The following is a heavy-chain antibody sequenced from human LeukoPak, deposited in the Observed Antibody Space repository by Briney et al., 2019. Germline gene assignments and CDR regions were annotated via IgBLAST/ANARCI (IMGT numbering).Heavy chain of an antibody. CDR3: GRGNARRLTTYLLFDL. J-gene: IGHJ4*02. CDR2: INTLSGVT. V-gene: IGHV1-2*02. Sequence: GASVKVSCKASGYTFTGYYIHWVRQAPGQRLEWMGWINTLSGVTNYAQKFQGRVFLSRDTSISTAYMDLGSLKSDDTGVYFCGRGNARRLTTYLLFDLWGQGTQVTVSS. D-gene: IGHD1-1*01. CDR1: GYTFTGYY.